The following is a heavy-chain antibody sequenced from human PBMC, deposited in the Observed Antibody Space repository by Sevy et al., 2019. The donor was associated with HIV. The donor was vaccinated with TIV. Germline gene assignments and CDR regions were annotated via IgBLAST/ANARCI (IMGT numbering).Heavy chain of an antibody. Sequence: GGSLRLSCAASGFTFSSYAMSWVRQAPGKGLEWVSAISGSGGSTYYADSVKGRFTISRDNSKNTQYLQMNSLRAEDTAVYYCAKDGNTMVRGVINDAFDIWGQGTMVTVSS. V-gene: IGHV3-23*01. J-gene: IGHJ3*02. CDR2: ISGSGGST. CDR1: GFTFSSYA. D-gene: IGHD3-10*01. CDR3: AKDGNTMVRGVINDAFDI.